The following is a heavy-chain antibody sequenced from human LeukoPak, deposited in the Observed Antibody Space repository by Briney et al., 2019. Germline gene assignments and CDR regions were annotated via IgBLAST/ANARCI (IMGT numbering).Heavy chain of an antibody. CDR2: INYSGTT. CDR1: GGSISISNYY. V-gene: IGHV4-39*07. Sequence: SETLSLTRTVSGGSISISNYYWAWIRQSPGKGLEWIGSINYSGTTYYNPSLKSRVTISVDTSKNQFSLKLSSVTAADTAVYYCARAYGSGSYGWFDPWGQGTLVTVSS. J-gene: IGHJ5*02. CDR3: ARAYGSGSYGWFDP. D-gene: IGHD3-10*01.